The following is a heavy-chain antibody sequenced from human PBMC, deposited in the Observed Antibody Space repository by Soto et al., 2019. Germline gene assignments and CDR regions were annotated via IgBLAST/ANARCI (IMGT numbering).Heavy chain of an antibody. J-gene: IGHJ4*02. V-gene: IGHV3-23*01. Sequence: GGSLRLSCAASGFTISSNAMYWVRQAPGKGLEWVSGISERGDTTHYADSVKGRSTISRDTSKNTLYLQLNSLRADDTAVYYCANDKPGTPCFDYWGQGTLVTVSS. CDR1: GFTISSNA. CDR3: ANDKPGTPCFDY. CDR2: ISERGDTT. D-gene: IGHD1-1*01.